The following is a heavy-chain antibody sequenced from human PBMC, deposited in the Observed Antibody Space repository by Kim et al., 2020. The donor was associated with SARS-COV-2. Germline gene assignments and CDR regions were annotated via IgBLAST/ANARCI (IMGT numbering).Heavy chain of an antibody. J-gene: IGHJ6*02. CDR2: IIPIFGTA. Sequence: SVKVSCKASGGTFSSYAISWVRQAPGQGLEWMGGIIPIFGTANYAQKFQGRVTITADESTSTAYMELSSLRSEDTAVYYCARDPDIVVVVAADTYPSYGMDVWGQGTTVTVSS. CDR1: GGTFSSYA. CDR3: ARDPDIVVVVAADTYPSYGMDV. D-gene: IGHD2-15*01. V-gene: IGHV1-69*13.